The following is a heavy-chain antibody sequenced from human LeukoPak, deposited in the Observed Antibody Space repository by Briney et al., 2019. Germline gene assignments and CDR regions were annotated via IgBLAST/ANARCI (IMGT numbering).Heavy chain of an antibody. CDR2: ISGSGGST. D-gene: IGHD2-15*01. V-gene: IGHV3-23*01. CDR1: GYTFSSYA. CDR3: ARDLYCSGGSCYSD. J-gene: IGHJ4*02. Sequence: GGSLRLSCAASGYTFSSYAMSCVRQAPGKGLEWVSAISGSGGSTYYADSVKGRFTISRDNAKNSLYLQMNSLRAEDTAVYYCARDLYCSGGSCYSDWGQGTLVTVSS.